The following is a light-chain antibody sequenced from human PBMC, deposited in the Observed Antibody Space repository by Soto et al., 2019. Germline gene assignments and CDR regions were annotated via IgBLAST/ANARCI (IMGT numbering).Light chain of an antibody. J-gene: IGLJ2*01. Sequence: QSALTQPASVSGSPGQSITISCTGTSSDVGSYNLVSWYQQHPGKAPKLMIYEGSKRPSGVSNRFSGSKSGNTASLTISGRQAEDEADYYCCSYACRPRLFCGGTKLTVL. CDR2: EGS. CDR3: CSYACRPRL. CDR1: SSDVGSYNL. V-gene: IGLV2-23*01.